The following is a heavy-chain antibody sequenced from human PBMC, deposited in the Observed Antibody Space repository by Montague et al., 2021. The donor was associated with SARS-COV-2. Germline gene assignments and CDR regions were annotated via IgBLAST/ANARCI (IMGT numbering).Heavy chain of an antibody. J-gene: IGHJ5*02. D-gene: IGHD3-22*01. CDR2: IYYSGNTYT. CDR3: AREYFDSSGLVWIDP. CDR1: GDSVSSGAYY. Sequence: SETLSLTCTVSGDSVSSGAYYWSWIRQPPGKGLEWIAYIYYSGNTYTKYNPPLESRVSISVDTSKNQLTLKLTSGSAADTAVYYCAREYFDSSGLVWIDPWGQGTLVIVSS. V-gene: IGHV4-61*08.